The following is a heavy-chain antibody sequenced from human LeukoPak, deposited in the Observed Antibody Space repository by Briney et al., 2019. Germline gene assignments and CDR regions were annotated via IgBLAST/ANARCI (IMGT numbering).Heavy chain of an antibody. Sequence: SETLSLTCTVSGGSISSYYWSWIRQPPGKGLEWIGYIYYSGSTNYNPSLKSRVTISVDTSKNQFSLKLSSVTAADTAVYYCVRDWTNGWYFDYWGQGTLVTVSS. CDR3: VRDWTNGWYFDY. D-gene: IGHD6-19*01. CDR2: IYYSGST. J-gene: IGHJ4*02. V-gene: IGHV4-59*01. CDR1: GGSISSYY.